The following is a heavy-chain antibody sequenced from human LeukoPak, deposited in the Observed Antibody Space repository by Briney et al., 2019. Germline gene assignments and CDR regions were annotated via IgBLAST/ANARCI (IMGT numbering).Heavy chain of an antibody. D-gene: IGHD2/OR15-2a*01. CDR2: IYYSGST. CDR1: GGSISSSSYY. J-gene: IGHJ4*02. Sequence: SETLSLTCTVSGGSISSSSYYWGWIRQPPGKGLEWIGSIYYSGSTYYNPSLKSRVTISVDTSKNQFSLKLSSVTAADTAVYYCARATSRPAGHFDYWGQGTLVTVSS. V-gene: IGHV4-39*07. CDR3: ARATSRPAGHFDY.